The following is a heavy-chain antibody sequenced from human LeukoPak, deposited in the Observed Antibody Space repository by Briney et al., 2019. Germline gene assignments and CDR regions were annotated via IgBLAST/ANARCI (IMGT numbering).Heavy chain of an antibody. D-gene: IGHD3-10*01. Sequence: GASVKVSCTASGYTFTSYGISWVRQAPGQGLAWMGWISGYAGNTDYAQKCQGRLTMTTDTSTSTAYMELRSLRPDDTAVYYCARESHVTREDYWGRGTLVTVSS. CDR1: GYTFTSYG. CDR2: ISGYAGNT. J-gene: IGHJ4*02. V-gene: IGHV1-18*01. CDR3: ARESHVTREDY.